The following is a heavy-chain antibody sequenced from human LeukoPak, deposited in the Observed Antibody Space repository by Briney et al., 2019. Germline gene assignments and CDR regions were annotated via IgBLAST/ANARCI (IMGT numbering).Heavy chain of an antibody. D-gene: IGHD2-21*02. J-gene: IGHJ6*02. V-gene: IGHV4-59*01. CDR1: GGSIGSYY. CDR2: IYYSGST. Sequence: SETLSLTCTVSGGSIGSYYWSWIRQPPGKGLEWIGYIYYSGSTNYNPSLKSRVTISADTSKNQFSLKLSSVTAADTAVYYCARDCGGDCSSDYYYYGMDVWGQGTTVTVSS. CDR3: ARDCGGDCSSDYYYYGMDV.